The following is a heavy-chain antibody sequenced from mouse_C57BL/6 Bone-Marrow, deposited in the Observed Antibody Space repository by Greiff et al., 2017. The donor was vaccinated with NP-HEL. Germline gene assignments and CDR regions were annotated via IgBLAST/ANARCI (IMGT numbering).Heavy chain of an antibody. V-gene: IGHV1-82*01. J-gene: IGHJ3*01. CDR3: ARKLLWSVFAY. D-gene: IGHD1-1*02. Sequence: VQVVESGPELVKPGASVKISCKASGYAFSSSWMNWVKQRPGKGLEWIGRIYPGDGDTNYNGKFKGKATLTADKSSSSAYMQLSSLTSEDSAVYFCARKLLWSVFAYWGQGTLVTVSA. CDR1: GYAFSSSW. CDR2: IYPGDGDT.